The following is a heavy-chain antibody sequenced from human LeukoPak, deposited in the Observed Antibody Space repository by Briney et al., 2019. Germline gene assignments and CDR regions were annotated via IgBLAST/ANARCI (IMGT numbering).Heavy chain of an antibody. J-gene: IGHJ6*02. D-gene: IGHD3-3*01. Sequence: ASVKVSCKASGYTFTGYYTHWVRQAPGQGLEWMGWINPNSGGTNYAQKFQGRVTMTRDTSISTAYMELSRLRSDDTAVYYCARGGDDFWSGPMDVWGQGTTVTVSS. CDR1: GYTFTGYY. CDR2: INPNSGGT. V-gene: IGHV1-2*02. CDR3: ARGGDDFWSGPMDV.